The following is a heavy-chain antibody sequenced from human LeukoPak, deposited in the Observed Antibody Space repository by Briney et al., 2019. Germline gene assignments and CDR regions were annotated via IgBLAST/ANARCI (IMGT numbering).Heavy chain of an antibody. D-gene: IGHD5-12*01. J-gene: IGHJ4*02. CDR1: GFTFSSYS. V-gene: IGHV3-21*01. Sequence: GGSLRLSCAASGFTFSSYSMNWVRQAPGKGLEWVSSISSSSSYIYYADSVKGRFTISRDNAKNSLYLQMNSLRAEGTAVYYCARTGSGYDYEGYFDYWGQGTLVTVSS. CDR2: ISSSSSYI. CDR3: ARTGSGYDYEGYFDY.